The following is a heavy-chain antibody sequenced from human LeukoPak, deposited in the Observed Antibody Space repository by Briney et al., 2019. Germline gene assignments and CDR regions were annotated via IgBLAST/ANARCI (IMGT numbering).Heavy chain of an antibody. D-gene: IGHD1-7*01. V-gene: IGHV3-30*02. CDR2: TRFDDSYK. J-gene: IGHJ5*02. Sequence: GGSLRLSCAASEFTFRTYGMHWVRQAPGKGLEWVAFTRFDDSYKAYGNSVKGRFTISRDNSKNTLYLQMDSLRSDDTAAYYCAKSSAGITWFDPWGQGTLVIVSS. CDR1: EFTFRTYG. CDR3: AKSSAGITWFDP.